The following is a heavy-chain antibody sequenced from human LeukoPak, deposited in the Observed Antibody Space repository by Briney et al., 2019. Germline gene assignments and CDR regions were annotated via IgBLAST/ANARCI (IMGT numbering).Heavy chain of an antibody. J-gene: IGHJ3*02. Sequence: ASVKVSCKVSGHTLTELSIHWVRQAPGKGLEWMGWISTHNGNTNYAQKVQGRVTMTTDTSTSTAYMELRSLRSDDTAVYYCAREGALRGLPFDTWGQGTMVTVSS. D-gene: IGHD2-15*01. CDR3: AREGALRGLPFDT. CDR1: GHTLTELS. CDR2: ISTHNGNT. V-gene: IGHV1-18*01.